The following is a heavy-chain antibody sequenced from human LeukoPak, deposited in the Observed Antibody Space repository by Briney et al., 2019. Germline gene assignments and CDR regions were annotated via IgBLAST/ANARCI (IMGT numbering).Heavy chain of an antibody. Sequence: ASVKVSCKVSGYTFTDYYMHWVQQAPGKGLEWMGLVDPEDGETIYAEKFQGRVTITADTSTDTAYMELSSPRSEDTAVYYCATAAMVPMDVWGKGTTVTVSS. J-gene: IGHJ6*03. CDR2: VDPEDGET. CDR1: GYTFTDYY. CDR3: ATAAMVPMDV. D-gene: IGHD3-10*01. V-gene: IGHV1-69-2*01.